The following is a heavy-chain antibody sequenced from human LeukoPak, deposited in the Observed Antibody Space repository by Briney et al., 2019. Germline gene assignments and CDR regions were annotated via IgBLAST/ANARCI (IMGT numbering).Heavy chain of an antibody. CDR2: IGGTGGRT. D-gene: IGHD6-13*01. V-gene: IGHV3-23*01. CDR3: AKDYLGSSNAFDI. CDR1: EFSFSSYA. J-gene: IGHJ3*02. Sequence: GGSLRLSCAASEFSFSSYAMSWVRQAPGKGLKWVSGIGGTGGRTSHADSVKGRFTISRDNSKNTIYLQMNSLRVEDTAVYYCAKDYLGSSNAFDIWGQGTMVTVSP.